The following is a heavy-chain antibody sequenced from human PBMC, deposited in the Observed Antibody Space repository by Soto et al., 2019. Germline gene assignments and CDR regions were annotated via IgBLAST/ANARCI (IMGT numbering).Heavy chain of an antibody. D-gene: IGHD3-10*01. CDR2: IYPGDSDT. V-gene: IGHV5-51*01. Sequence: PGESLKISCKGSGYSFTSYWIGWVRQMPGKGLEWMGIIYPGDSDTRYSPSFQGQVTISADKSISTAYLQWSSLKASDTAMYYCARITMVRGVIYQLHYYYGMDVWGQGTTVTVSS. J-gene: IGHJ6*02. CDR3: ARITMVRGVIYQLHYYYGMDV. CDR1: GYSFTSYW.